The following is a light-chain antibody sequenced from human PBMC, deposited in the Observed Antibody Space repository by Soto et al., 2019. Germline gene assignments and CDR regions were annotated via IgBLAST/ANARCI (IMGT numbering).Light chain of an antibody. CDR2: DAS. CDR1: QRVSDSH. J-gene: IGKJ4*01. CDR3: QQHDTSPRT. Sequence: IVMMQSPGTLSVSPGERATLSSRASQRVSDSHLAWYRLKPGQAPRLLIYDASNRATGVPARFSGSGSGTDFTLTISRLEPEDFAVYYCQQHDTSPRTVGEGTKVDIK. V-gene: IGKV3-20*01.